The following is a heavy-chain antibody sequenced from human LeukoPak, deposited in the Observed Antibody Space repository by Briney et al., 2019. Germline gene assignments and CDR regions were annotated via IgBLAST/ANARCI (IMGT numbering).Heavy chain of an antibody. CDR2: IIPIFGTA. CDR1: GGTFSSYA. V-gene: IGHV1-69*05. D-gene: IGHD5-12*01. CDR3: ARNRYSGYDYPFDY. J-gene: IGHJ4*02. Sequence: SVKVSCKASGGTFSSYAISWVRQAPGQGLEWMGRIIPIFGTANYAQKFQGRVTITTDESTSTAYMELSSLRSEDTAVYYCARNRYSGYDYPFDYWGQGTLVTVSS.